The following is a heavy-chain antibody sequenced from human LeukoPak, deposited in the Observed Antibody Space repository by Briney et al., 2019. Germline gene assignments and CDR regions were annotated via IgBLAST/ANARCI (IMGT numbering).Heavy chain of an antibody. J-gene: IGHJ5*02. CDR3: TRDSGTYNWFDP. CDR1: GFTFSGSA. CDR2: IDKKDKGYATAT. Sequence: GGSLRLSCAASGFTFSGSAIHWVRQSSGKGLEWVGQIDKKDKGYATATAYAASVKGRFTISRDDSINTAHLQMKSLKTEDTALYYCTRDSGTYNWFDPWGQGALVTVSS. V-gene: IGHV3-73*01. D-gene: IGHD1-26*01.